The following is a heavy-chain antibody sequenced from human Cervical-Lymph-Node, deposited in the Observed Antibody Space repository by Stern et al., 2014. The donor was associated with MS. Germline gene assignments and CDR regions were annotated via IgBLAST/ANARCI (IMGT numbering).Heavy chain of an antibody. CDR2: IIPIVGTA. D-gene: IGHD3-10*01. CDR3: ALGGFGHYFEY. J-gene: IGHJ4*02. CDR1: GGTFSRSD. V-gene: IGHV1-69*01. Sequence: DQLVESGAEVQKPGSSVKVSCRASGGTFSRSDISWVRQAPGHRLEWMGGIIPIVGTANYAQKYQGRVTITADESTSTAYMELSSLRSEDTAIYYCALGGFGHYFEYWGQGTLVTVSS.